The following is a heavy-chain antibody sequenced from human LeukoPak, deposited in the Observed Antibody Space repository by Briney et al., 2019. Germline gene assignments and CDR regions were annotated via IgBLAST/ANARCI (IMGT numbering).Heavy chain of an antibody. J-gene: IGHJ4*02. Sequence: GGSLRLSCEASGFTFGRSAVTWVRQTPGKGLEWFSSISSSGNTYYADSVKGRFTISRDNSKNLVNLQMNSLRAEDTAIYYCVKGRMSEDGLDFWGQGSLVTVSS. CDR1: GFTFGRSA. CDR2: ISSSGNT. CDR3: VKGRMSEDGLDF. D-gene: IGHD5-24*01. V-gene: IGHV3-23*01.